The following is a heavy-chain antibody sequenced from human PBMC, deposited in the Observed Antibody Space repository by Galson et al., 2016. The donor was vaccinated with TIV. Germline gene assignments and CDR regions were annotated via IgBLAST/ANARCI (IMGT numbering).Heavy chain of an antibody. D-gene: IGHD6-13*01. J-gene: IGHJ5*02. CDR3: SRGLGRAIAAAGFRWLDP. Sequence: SLRLSCAASGFTFSSHWMHWVRQSPGKGLVWVSRINSDGNRRTYADAVKGRFTISRDNAKNIVYLQLTSLRVEDTAVYYCSRGLGRAIAAAGFRWLDPWGQGTQVIVSS. CDR1: GFTFSSHW. V-gene: IGHV3-74*01. CDR2: INSDGNRR.